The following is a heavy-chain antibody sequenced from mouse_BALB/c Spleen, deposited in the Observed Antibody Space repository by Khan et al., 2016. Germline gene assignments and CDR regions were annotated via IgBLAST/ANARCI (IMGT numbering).Heavy chain of an antibody. CDR1: GYTFSNYW. CDR2: ILPGSGYS. J-gene: IGHJ4*01. Sequence: QVRLQQSGAELMKPGASVKISCKATGYTFSNYWIEWVKQRPGHGLEWIGDILPGSGYSNSNENFKGKATFTADASSNTAYMQLISLTSEDSAVYFCAGAWYSMDYWGQGTSVTVSS. CDR3: AGAWYSMDY. V-gene: IGHV1-9*01.